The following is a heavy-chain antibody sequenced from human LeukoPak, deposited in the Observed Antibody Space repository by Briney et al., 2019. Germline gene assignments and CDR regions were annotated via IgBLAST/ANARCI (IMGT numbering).Heavy chain of an antibody. V-gene: IGHV3-64D*06. CDR3: VKPPAGIAAADY. D-gene: IGHD6-13*01. J-gene: IGHJ4*02. CDR1: GFTFSSYA. CDR2: ISSNGGST. Sequence: PGGSLRLSCSASGFTFSSYAMHWVRQAPGKGLGYVSAISSNGGSTYYADSVKGRFTISRDNSKNTLYLQMSSLRAEDTAVYYCVKPPAGIAAADYWGQGTLVTVSS.